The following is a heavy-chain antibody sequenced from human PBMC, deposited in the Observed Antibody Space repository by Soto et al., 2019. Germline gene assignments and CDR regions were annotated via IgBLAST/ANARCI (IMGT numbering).Heavy chain of an antibody. CDR3: AIAMTTVTNYYYGMDV. CDR2: IIPIFGTA. D-gene: IGHD4-17*01. V-gene: IGHV1-69*12. J-gene: IGHJ6*02. CDR1: GGTFSSYA. Sequence: QVQLVQSGAEVKKPGSSVKVSCKASGGTFSSYAISWVRQAPGQGLEWMGGIIPIFGTANYEQKFQGRVTINADESTSTHYMVLSSLRSEDTAVYYSAIAMTTVTNYYYGMDVWGQGTTVTVSS.